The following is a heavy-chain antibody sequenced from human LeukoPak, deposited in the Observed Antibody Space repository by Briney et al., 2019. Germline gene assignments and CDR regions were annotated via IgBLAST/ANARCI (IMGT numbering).Heavy chain of an antibody. V-gene: IGHV3-23*01. CDR1: GFTFSSYA. J-gene: IGHJ4*02. CDR2: ISGSGGST. CDR3: AKDPHSTSYLYYFDY. D-gene: IGHD2-2*01. Sequence: GASLRLSCAAPGFTFSSYAMSWVRQAPGKGLEWVSAISGSGGSTYYADSVKGRFTISRDNSKNTLYLQMNSLRAEDTAVYYCAKDPHSTSYLYYFDYWGQGTLVTVSS.